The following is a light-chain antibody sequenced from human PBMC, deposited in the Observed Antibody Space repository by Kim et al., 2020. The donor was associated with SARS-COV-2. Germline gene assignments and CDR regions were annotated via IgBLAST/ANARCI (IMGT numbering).Light chain of an antibody. CDR2: DVT. CDR3: SSFTESRTLV. V-gene: IGLV2-14*03. Sequence: QSALTQPASVSGSPGQSITISCTGTSSDVGGYKYVSWYQHFPGKAPKLMIFDVTERPSGISNRFSGSKSGNTASLTISGLQPDDEADYYCSSFTESRTLVFGGGTQLTVL. J-gene: IGLJ2*01. CDR1: SSDVGGYKY.